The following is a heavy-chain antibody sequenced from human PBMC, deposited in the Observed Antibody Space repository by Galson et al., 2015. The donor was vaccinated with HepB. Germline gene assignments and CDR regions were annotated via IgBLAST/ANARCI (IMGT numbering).Heavy chain of an antibody. Sequence: SLRLSCAASGFTFSSYGMSWVRQAPGKGLEWVSGISGSGDSTYYADSVKGRFTISRDNAWTSLYLQMNSLRTEDTALYYCAIDQTWNILNAFDVWGQGTMVTVSS. J-gene: IGHJ3*01. D-gene: IGHD1/OR15-1a*01. CDR2: ISGSGDST. V-gene: IGHV3-23*01. CDR3: AIDQTWNILNAFDV. CDR1: GFTFSSYG.